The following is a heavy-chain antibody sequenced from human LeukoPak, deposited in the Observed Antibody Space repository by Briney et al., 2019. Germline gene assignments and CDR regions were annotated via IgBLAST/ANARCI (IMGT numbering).Heavy chain of an antibody. J-gene: IGHJ4*02. CDR3: ATSPSWGPAAAGMRFDY. Sequence: PGGSLRLSCAASGFTFRSYAMSWFRQPPGKGLGWVSVISITGGTTYYAASEKGRFTISRDKSKNTLYLQMSSLRAEDTAIYYCATSPSWGPAAAGMRFDYWGQGTLVTVSS. CDR2: ISITGGTT. D-gene: IGHD6-13*01. V-gene: IGHV3-23*01. CDR1: GFTFRSYA.